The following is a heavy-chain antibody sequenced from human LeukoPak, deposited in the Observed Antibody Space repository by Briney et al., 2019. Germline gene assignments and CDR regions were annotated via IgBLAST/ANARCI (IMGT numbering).Heavy chain of an antibody. CDR2: INHNGNVN. CDR1: GFTFSSYW. CDR3: ARGGGLDV. D-gene: IGHD3-16*01. Sequence: GGSLRLSCAASGFTFSSYWMNWARQAPGEGLEWVASINHNGNVNYYVDSVKGRFTISRDNAKNSLYLQMSNLRAEDTAVYFCARGGGLDVWGLGATVTVSS. V-gene: IGHV3-7*03. J-gene: IGHJ6*02.